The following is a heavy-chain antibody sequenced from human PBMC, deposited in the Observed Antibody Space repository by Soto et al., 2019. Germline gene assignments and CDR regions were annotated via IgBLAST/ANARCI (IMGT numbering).Heavy chain of an antibody. CDR1: GYSFTSYW. D-gene: IGHD2-2*01. Sequence: GESLKLSCKGSGYSFTSYWISWVRQMPGKGLEWMGRIDPSDSNTRYSPSFQGQVTISADTSISTVYLQWDSLKASDTAIYHCARESTGQFDYWGQGTQVTVSS. CDR2: IDPSDSNT. V-gene: IGHV5-10-1*04. CDR3: ARESTGQFDY. J-gene: IGHJ4*02.